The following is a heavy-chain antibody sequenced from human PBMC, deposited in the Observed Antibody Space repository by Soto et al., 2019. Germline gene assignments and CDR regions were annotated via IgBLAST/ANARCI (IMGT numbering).Heavy chain of an antibody. D-gene: IGHD5-18*01. V-gene: IGHV1-69*13. Sequence: SVKVSCKASGGTFSSYAISWVRQAPGQGLEWMGGIIPIFGTANYAQKFQGRVTITADESTSTAYMELSSLRSEDTAVYYCARTPGGRGYSLMVDYWGQGTLVTVTS. CDR1: GGTFSSYA. J-gene: IGHJ4*02. CDR3: ARTPGGRGYSLMVDY. CDR2: IIPIFGTA.